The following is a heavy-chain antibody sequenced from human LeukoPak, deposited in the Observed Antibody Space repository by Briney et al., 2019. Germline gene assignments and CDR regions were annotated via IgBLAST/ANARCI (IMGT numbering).Heavy chain of an antibody. CDR2: IKQDGSGK. Sequence: GGSLRLSCAASGFTFSSYWMSWVRQAPGKGLEWVSNIKQDGSGKYYVDSVKGRFTISRDNAKNSLYLQMNSLRAEDTAVYYCARGARVRGVIGYGMDVWGQGTTVTVSS. V-gene: IGHV3-7*01. CDR3: ARGARVRGVIGYGMDV. J-gene: IGHJ6*02. D-gene: IGHD3-10*01. CDR1: GFTFSSYW.